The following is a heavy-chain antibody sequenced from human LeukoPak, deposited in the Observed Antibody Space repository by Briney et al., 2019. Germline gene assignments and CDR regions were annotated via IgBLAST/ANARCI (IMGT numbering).Heavy chain of an antibody. V-gene: IGHV4-34*01. D-gene: IGHD3-22*01. CDR2: INHSGST. CDR1: GASFSGYY. CDR3: ASTTYYYDTSGYTGNALDI. J-gene: IGHJ3*02. Sequence: SETLSLTCAVYGASFSGYYWTWIRQPPGKGLEWIGEINHSGSTNCNPSLRSRVTISVDTSKNQFSLKLSSVTAADTAVYYCASTTYYYDTSGYTGNALDIWGQGTMVTVSS.